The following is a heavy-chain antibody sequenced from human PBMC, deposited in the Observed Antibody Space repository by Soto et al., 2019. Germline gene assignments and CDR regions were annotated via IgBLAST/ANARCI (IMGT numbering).Heavy chain of an antibody. CDR3: ARRTIWGRYNWFDP. V-gene: IGHV4-39*01. D-gene: IGHD3-16*01. CDR1: GGSISSSSYY. J-gene: IGHJ5*02. Sequence: PSETLSLTCTVSGGSISSSSYYWGWIRQPPGKGLEWIGSIYYSGSTYYNPSLKSRVTISVDTSKNQFSLKLSSVTAADTAVYYCARRTIWGRYNWFDPWGQGTLVTVS. CDR2: IYYSGST.